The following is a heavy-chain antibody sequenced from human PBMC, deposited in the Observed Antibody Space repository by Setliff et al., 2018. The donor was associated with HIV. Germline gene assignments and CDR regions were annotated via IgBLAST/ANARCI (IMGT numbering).Heavy chain of an antibody. J-gene: IGHJ3*02. CDR1: GDSIGTYS. Sequence: PSETLSLTCAVSGDSIGTYSWHWIRQPPGKGLEWIGEINHSGSTNFNPSLRSRVTISLDTSKNQFSLTLSSVTAADTAVYYCVRRLRYFDPSFDIWGQGTLVTVSS. V-gene: IGHV4-34*01. CDR2: INHSGST. D-gene: IGHD3-9*01. CDR3: VRRLRYFDPSFDI.